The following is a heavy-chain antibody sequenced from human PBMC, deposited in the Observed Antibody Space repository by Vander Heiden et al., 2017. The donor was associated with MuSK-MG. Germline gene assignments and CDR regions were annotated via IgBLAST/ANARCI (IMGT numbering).Heavy chain of an antibody. Sequence: QVQLVESGGGVVQPGRSLRLPCAASGFTFRSYAMHWVRQAPGKGLEWVAVISYDGSNKYYADSVKGRFTISRDNSKNTLYLQMNSLRAEDTAVYYCARDRGWYRDFDYWGQGTLVTVSS. J-gene: IGHJ4*02. CDR2: ISYDGSNK. CDR1: GFTFRSYA. D-gene: IGHD6-19*01. V-gene: IGHV3-30-3*01. CDR3: ARDRGWYRDFDY.